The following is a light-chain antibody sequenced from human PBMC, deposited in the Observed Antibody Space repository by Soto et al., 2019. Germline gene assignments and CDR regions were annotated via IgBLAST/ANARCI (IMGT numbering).Light chain of an antibody. J-gene: IGKJ1*01. CDR2: DAS. CDR1: QNIRSR. V-gene: IGKV1-5*01. Sequence: DFQITQSPATLSASVGDRVTITCRASQNIRSRLAWFQHKPGKAPKLLIYDASSLESGVPQRFSGSGSGTEFTLTSSSLQTDDFSTYYCQQYHIYWTFGQGTKVDIK. CDR3: QQYHIYWT.